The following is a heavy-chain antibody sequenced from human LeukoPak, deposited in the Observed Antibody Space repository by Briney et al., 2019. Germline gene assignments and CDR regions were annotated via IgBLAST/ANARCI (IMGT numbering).Heavy chain of an antibody. CDR2: ITSGGDYI. Sequence: GGSLRLSCAASGFTFNTFNMNSVRQAPGKGLEWVSSITSGGDYIYYADSVKGRFTTSRDNAKNSLSLQLNSLRVEDTAVYYCARGHYDVLAASYKWTPDYWGQGTLVTVSS. CDR1: GFTFNTFN. D-gene: IGHD3-9*01. V-gene: IGHV3-21*01. CDR3: ARGHYDVLAASYKWTPDY. J-gene: IGHJ4*02.